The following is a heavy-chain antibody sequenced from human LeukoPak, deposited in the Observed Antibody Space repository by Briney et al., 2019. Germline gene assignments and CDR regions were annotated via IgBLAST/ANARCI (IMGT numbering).Heavy chain of an antibody. CDR2: IGTTSGAI. CDR3: AKGNYYDSSGYYGPDAFDI. Sequence: GGSLRLSCAASGFTFNAFGMNWVREAPGKGVEWVSYIGTTSGAIYYADSVKGRFTISRDNSKNTLYLQMNSLRAEDTAVYYCAKGNYYDSSGYYGPDAFDIWGQGTMVTVSS. J-gene: IGHJ3*02. CDR1: GFTFNAFG. D-gene: IGHD3-22*01. V-gene: IGHV3-48*01.